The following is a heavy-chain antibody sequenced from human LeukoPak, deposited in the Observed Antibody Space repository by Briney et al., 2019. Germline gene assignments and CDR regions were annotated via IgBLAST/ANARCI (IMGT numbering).Heavy chain of an antibody. CDR2: ISSSGSTM. J-gene: IGHJ6*03. V-gene: IGHV3-48*03. Sequence: PGGSLRLSWAASGFTFSIYEMNWVRQAPGEGLEWVSYISSSGSTMHYADSVKGRFTISRDNAKNSLYLQMNSLRAEDTAVYYCARAYYYYYMDVWGKGTTVTISS. CDR1: GFTFSIYE. CDR3: ARAYYYYYMDV.